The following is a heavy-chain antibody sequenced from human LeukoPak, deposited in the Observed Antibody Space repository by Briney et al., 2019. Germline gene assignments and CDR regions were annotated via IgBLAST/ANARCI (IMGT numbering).Heavy chain of an antibody. V-gene: IGHV3-7*01. Sequence: GGSLRLSCAASGSTFTTYWMGWVRQAPGKGLEWVANINQDGSEKYYVDSVKGRFTISRDNAKNSLYLQMNSLRAEDAAVYYCARGYYDSSDYEYFQHWGQGTLVTVSS. CDR2: INQDGSEK. CDR3: ARGYYDSSDYEYFQH. J-gene: IGHJ1*01. D-gene: IGHD3-22*01. CDR1: GSTFTTYW.